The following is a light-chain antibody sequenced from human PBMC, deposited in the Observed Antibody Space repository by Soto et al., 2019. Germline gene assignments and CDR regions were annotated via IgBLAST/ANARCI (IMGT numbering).Light chain of an antibody. CDR3: QAWDSSHYV. Sequence: SYELTQPPSVSVSPGQTASITCSGDKLGDKYACWYQQKPGQSPVLVIYQDSKRPSGIPERFSGSNSGNTATLTISGTQAMDEADYYCQAWDSSHYVFGTGTKRTVL. J-gene: IGLJ1*01. CDR2: QDS. CDR1: KLGDKY. V-gene: IGLV3-1*01.